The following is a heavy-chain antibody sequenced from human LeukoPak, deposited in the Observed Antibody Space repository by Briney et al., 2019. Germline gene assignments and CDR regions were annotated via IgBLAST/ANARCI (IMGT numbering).Heavy chain of an antibody. V-gene: IGHV1-58*01. CDR2: IVVGSDNT. D-gene: IGHD1-26*01. Sequence: SVRVSCKASGFTFTISAVQWLRQARGQRFEWIGWIVVGSDNTNYAQKFQKRVTITRDMSTSTAYMELSSLRSEDTAVYYCATVRSGSYTGDYWGQGTLVTVSS. CDR1: GFTFTISA. CDR3: ATVRSGSYTGDY. J-gene: IGHJ4*02.